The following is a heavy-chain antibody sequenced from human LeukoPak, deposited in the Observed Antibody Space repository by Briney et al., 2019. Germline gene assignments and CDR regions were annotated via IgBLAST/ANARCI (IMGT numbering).Heavy chain of an antibody. D-gene: IGHD2-2*01. CDR1: GYSLPSYG. J-gene: IGHJ6*02. CDR2: ISLYNGNT. CDR3: VRGGVHWSSNSGYSMDV. V-gene: IGHV1-18*01. Sequence: ASEKVSCQASGYSLPSYGIILVRQAPAQGLEWMGGISLYNGNTHYVQKVQGRVTITTDPSTNTSYMELSSLRSDDTAVYYRVRGGVHWSSNSGYSMDVWGQGTTLTV.